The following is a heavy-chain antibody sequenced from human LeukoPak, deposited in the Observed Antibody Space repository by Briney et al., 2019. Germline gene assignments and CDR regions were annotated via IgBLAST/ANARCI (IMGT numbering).Heavy chain of an antibody. V-gene: IGHV3-7*03. CDR3: AKAPVTSCRGAYCYPFDY. CDR1: GFSFSSYW. Sequence: GGSLRLSCAASGFSFSSYWMSWVRQAPGKGLEWVANIRQDGNLKHDVDSVKGRFTISRDNSKNTLYLQMNSLRAEDAAVYYCAKAPVTSCRGAYCYPFDYWGQGTLVTVSS. CDR2: IRQDGNLK. J-gene: IGHJ4*02. D-gene: IGHD2-21*01.